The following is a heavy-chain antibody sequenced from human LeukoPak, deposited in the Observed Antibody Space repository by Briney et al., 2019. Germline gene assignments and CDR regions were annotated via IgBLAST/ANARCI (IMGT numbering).Heavy chain of an antibody. D-gene: IGHD5-18*01. CDR2: ISSSASTI. Sequence: HSGGSLRLSCAASGFTFSSYGMHWVRQAPGKGLEWISYISSSASTIYYADSVKGRFTISRDNGKNSLYLQMNSLRAEDTAVYYCARVHYNTAMVDIDYWGQGTLVTVSS. CDR1: GFTFSSYG. V-gene: IGHV3-48*03. CDR3: ARVHYNTAMVDIDY. J-gene: IGHJ4*02.